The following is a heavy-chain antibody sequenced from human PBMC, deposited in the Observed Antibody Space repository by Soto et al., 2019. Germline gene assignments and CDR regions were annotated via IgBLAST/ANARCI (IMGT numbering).Heavy chain of an antibody. CDR2: ISASGST. J-gene: IGHJ4*02. Sequence: SETLSLTCTVSGGSITSQFWSWLQQPAGKGLEWIGRISASGSTYYNPFLKSRVTLSLDTSKNQFSLKLSFVTAADTAVYYCERDQGSGYFDYWGQGTLVTVSS. D-gene: IGHD6-19*01. CDR1: GGSITSQF. CDR3: ERDQGSGYFDY. V-gene: IGHV4-4*07.